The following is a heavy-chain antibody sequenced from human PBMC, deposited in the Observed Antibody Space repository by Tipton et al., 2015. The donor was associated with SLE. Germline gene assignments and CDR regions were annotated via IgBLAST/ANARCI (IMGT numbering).Heavy chain of an antibody. J-gene: IGHJ6*01. D-gene: IGHD3-3*01. CDR2: ISYDGSNK. V-gene: IGHV3-30*04. CDR3: AKVTVEIFYGMDV. CDR1: GFTFSSYA. Sequence: RSLRLSCAASGFTFSSYAMHWVRQAPGKGLEWVAVISYDGSNKYYADSVKGRFTISRDNSKNTLYLQMNSLRAEDTAVYYCAKVTVEIFYGMDVWGQGSAVTVSS.